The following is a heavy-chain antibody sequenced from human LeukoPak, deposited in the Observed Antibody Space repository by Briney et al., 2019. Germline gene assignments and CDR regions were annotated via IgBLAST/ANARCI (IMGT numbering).Heavy chain of an antibody. CDR3: ARGAPPDY. CDR2: MSYDGSNE. CDR1: GFTFSDYA. Sequence: GGSLRLSCAASGFTFSDYAMYWVRQAPGKGLEWVASMSYDGSNEYYADPVKGRFTISRDNSKNTLYLQMNSLRTEDTAVYYCARGAPPDYWGQGTLVTVSS. V-gene: IGHV3-30-3*01. J-gene: IGHJ4*02.